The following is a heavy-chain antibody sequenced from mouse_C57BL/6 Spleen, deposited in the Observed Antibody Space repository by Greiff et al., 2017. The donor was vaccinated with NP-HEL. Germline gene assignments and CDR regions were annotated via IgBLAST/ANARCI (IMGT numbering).Heavy chain of an antibody. CDR3: ARYVINWCCDY. Sequence: QVHVKQSGAELARPGASVKLSCKASGYTFTSYGISWVKQRTGQGLEWIGEIYPRSGNTYYNEKFKGKATLTADKSSSTAYMELRSLTSEDSAVYFCARYVINWCCDYWGQGTTLTVSS. CDR1: GYTFTSYG. D-gene: IGHD4-1*02. V-gene: IGHV1-81*01. CDR2: IYPRSGNT. J-gene: IGHJ2*01.